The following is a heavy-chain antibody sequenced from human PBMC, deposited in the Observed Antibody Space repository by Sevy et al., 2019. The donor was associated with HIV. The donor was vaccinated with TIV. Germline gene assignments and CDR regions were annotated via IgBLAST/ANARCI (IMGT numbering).Heavy chain of an antibody. CDR3: ARTLSGAFDI. D-gene: IGHD1-26*01. Sequence: GGSLRLSCGAAGFTFSDYYMSWIRQVPVKGLEWISYILGSGYITYYADSVKGRFTISRDNAKMSLFLQMNSLRAEDTAVYYCARTLSGAFDIWGQGTMVTVSS. CDR1: GFTFSDYY. J-gene: IGHJ3*02. CDR2: ILGSGYIT. V-gene: IGHV3-11*01.